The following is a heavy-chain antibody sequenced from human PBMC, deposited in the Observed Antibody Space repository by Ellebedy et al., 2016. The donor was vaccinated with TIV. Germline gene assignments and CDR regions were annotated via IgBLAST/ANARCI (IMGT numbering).Heavy chain of an antibody. CDR3: AREKVNYEFGPDV. CDR2: IYPPGST. V-gene: IGHV4-4*07. Sequence: GSLRLSCSVSGGSIGGYYWIWILPPAGKGLEWIGRIYPPGSTNYNPSLKSRLTMTVDTSKNQFSLQLEEGTAADTAVYYCAREKVNYEFGPDVWGQGTTVSVSS. CDR1: GGSIGGYY. D-gene: IGHD3-22*01. J-gene: IGHJ6*02.